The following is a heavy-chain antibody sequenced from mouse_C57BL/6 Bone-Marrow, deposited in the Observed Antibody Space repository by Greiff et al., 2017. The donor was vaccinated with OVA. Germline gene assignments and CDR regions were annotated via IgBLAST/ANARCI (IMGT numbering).Heavy chain of an antibody. J-gene: IGHJ4*01. D-gene: IGHD2-4*01. CDR3: ARAFYYEGLYAMDY. Sequence: EVKLMESGGGLVKPGGSLKLSCAASGFTFSSYAMSWVRQTPEKRLEWVATISDGGSYTYYPDNVKGRFTISRDNAKNNLYLQMSQLKSEDTAMYYGARAFYYEGLYAMDYWGQGTSVTVSS. V-gene: IGHV5-4*03. CDR2: ISDGGSYT. CDR1: GFTFSSYA.